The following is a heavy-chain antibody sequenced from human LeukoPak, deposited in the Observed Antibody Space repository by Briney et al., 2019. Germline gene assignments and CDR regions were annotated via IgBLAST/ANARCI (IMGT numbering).Heavy chain of an antibody. Sequence: GGSLRLSCAASGFTFSSYEMNWVRQAPGKGLEWVSYISSSGSTIYYADSVKGRFTISRDNAKNSLCLQMNSLRAEDTAVYYCARGGLAVAGGRFDYWGQGTLVTVSS. D-gene: IGHD6-19*01. CDR2: ISSSGSTI. CDR1: GFTFSSYE. V-gene: IGHV3-48*03. J-gene: IGHJ4*02. CDR3: ARGGLAVAGGRFDY.